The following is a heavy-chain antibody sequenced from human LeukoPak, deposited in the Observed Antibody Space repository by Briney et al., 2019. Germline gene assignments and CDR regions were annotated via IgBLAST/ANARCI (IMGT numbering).Heavy chain of an antibody. D-gene: IGHD2-2*01. CDR3: AKDSGYCSSTTCRLEY. V-gene: IGHV3-23*01. Sequence: GGSLRHSCAASGFTSSSYAMSWVRQAPGKGLEWVSAISGSGGSTYYADSVKGRFTISRDNSKNTLYLQMNSLRAEDTAVYYCAKDSGYCSSTTCRLEYWGQGTLVTVSS. CDR1: GFTSSSYA. CDR2: ISGSGGST. J-gene: IGHJ4*02.